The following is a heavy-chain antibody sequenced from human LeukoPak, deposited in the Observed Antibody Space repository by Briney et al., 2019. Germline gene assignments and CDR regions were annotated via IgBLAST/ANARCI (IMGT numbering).Heavy chain of an antibody. CDR2: INPNNDGT. V-gene: IGHV1-2*02. Sequence: GASVKASCTASGYTYTAYYMHWVRQAPGQGLEWMGWINPNNDGTNYAAQKFQGRVTMTRDTSISTAYMELSSLGSDDTAGYYCARVFFYGGNSVPFDYWGQGTLVTVSS. CDR3: ARVFFYGGNSVPFDY. J-gene: IGHJ4*02. D-gene: IGHD4-23*01. CDR1: GYTYTAYY.